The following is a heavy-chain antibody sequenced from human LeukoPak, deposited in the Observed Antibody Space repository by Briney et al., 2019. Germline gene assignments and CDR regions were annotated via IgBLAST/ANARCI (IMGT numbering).Heavy chain of an antibody. CDR1: GGSISSSGYY. CDR2: IYYSGST. J-gene: IGHJ5*02. D-gene: IGHD1-26*01. Sequence: TSETLSLTCTVSGGSISSSGYYWGWIRQPPGKGLERIASIYYSGSTYYNPSLTGRVTISVDTSKNQLSLKLSSLTAADTAVYYCARHEYSGSYYGLSWFDPWGQGTLVTVSS. CDR3: ARHEYSGSYYGLSWFDP. V-gene: IGHV4-39*01.